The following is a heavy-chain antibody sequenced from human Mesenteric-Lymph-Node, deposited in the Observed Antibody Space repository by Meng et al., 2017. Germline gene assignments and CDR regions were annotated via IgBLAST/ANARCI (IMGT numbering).Heavy chain of an antibody. CDR1: GFTFSDYY. V-gene: IGHV3-11*04. CDR3: ARVTRQVVTMVRGVIGAFDAFDI. Sequence: GESLKISCAASGFTFSDYYMSWIRQAPGKGLEWLSYISNSDNTIYYADSVKGRFTISRDNAKNSVYLQMNSLRGEDTAVYYCARVTRQVVTMVRGVIGAFDAFDIWGQGTMVTVSS. D-gene: IGHD3-10*01. J-gene: IGHJ3*02. CDR2: ISNSDNTI.